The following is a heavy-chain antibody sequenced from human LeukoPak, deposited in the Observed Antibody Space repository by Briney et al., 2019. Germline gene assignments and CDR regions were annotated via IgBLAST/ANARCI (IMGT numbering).Heavy chain of an antibody. Sequence: ASVKVSCKASGYTFTGYYMHWVRQAPGRGLEWMGRINPNSGGTNYAQKFQGRVTMTRDTSISTAYMELSRLRSDDTAVYYCASPRLSGYYLDYWGQGTLVTVSS. CDR2: INPNSGGT. V-gene: IGHV1-2*06. CDR3: ASPRLSGYYLDY. J-gene: IGHJ4*02. CDR1: GYTFTGYY. D-gene: IGHD3-3*01.